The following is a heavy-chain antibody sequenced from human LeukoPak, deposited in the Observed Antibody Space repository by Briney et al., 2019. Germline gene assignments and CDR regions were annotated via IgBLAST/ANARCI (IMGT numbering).Heavy chain of an antibody. D-gene: IGHD6-13*01. CDR3: ARRDSSFWYAFDY. CDR1: GGSISSSSYY. Sequence: SETLSLTCTVSGGSISSSSYYWGWIRQPPGKGLEWIGSIYYSGSTYYNPSLKSRVTIFVDTSKNQFSLKLSSVTAADTAVYYCARRDSSFWYAFDYWGQGTLVTVSS. J-gene: IGHJ4*02. CDR2: IYYSGST. V-gene: IGHV4-39*01.